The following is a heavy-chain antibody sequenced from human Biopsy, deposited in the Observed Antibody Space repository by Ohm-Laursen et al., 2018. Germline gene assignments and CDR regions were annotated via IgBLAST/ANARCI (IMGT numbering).Heavy chain of an antibody. V-gene: IGHV1-69*13. Sequence: SLRVSCKASRGTPFNFATSWGRETPGQGLGWGWGISPMFGTANYAQMFQGRVTNSADESTSTSYMELSSLTTEDTTIYYCAICPHSGGHSCFDYWGRGTLVTVSS. CDR2: ISPMFGTA. J-gene: IGHJ4*02. D-gene: IGHD1-26*01. CDR1: RGTPFNFA. CDR3: AICPHSGGHSCFDY.